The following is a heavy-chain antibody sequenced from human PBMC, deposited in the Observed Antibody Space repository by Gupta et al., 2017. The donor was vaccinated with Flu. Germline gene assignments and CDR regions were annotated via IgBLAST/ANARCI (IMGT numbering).Heavy chain of an antibody. Sequence: EVQLVESGGGTVQSWGPLRPPWTASAFIFSSFWLIGVRPPPGKGLEWVSYISSGSRAIYYADSVKGRFTISRDSAKNSLFLQMNSLRDEDTAVYFCARAVAGTTFVAYYMDVWGKGTTVTVSS. D-gene: IGHD1-7*01. V-gene: IGHV3-48*02. CDR2: ISSGSRAI. CDR1: AFIFSSFW. CDR3: ARAVAGTTFVAYYMDV. J-gene: IGHJ6*03.